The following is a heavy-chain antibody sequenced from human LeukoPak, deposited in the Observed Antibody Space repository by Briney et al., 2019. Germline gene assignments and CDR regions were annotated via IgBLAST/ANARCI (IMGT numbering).Heavy chain of an antibody. CDR3: AHRLWFGESEYFQH. CDR2: IYWDDDK. CDR1: GFSLSTSGVG. D-gene: IGHD3-10*01. V-gene: IGHV2-5*02. J-gene: IGHJ1*01. Sequence: SGPTLVKPTQTLTLTCTFSGFSLSTSGVGVGWIRQPPGKALEWLALIYWDDDKRYSPSLKSRLTITKDTSKNQVVLTMTNMDPVDTATYYCAHRLWFGESEYFQHWGQGTLVTVSS.